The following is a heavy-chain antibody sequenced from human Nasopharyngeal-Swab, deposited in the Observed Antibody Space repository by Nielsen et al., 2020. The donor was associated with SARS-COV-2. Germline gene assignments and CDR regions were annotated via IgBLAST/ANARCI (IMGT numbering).Heavy chain of an antibody. D-gene: IGHD5-18*01. V-gene: IGHV3-13*01. CDR2: IGTAGDT. Sequence: GESLKISCAASGFTFSSYDMHWVRQATGKGLEWVSAIGTAGDTYYPGSVKGRFTISRENAKNSLYLQMNSLRAGDTAVYYCARGPVDTAMARDLFDYWGQGTLVTVSS. CDR1: GFTFSSYD. J-gene: IGHJ4*02. CDR3: ARGPVDTAMARDLFDY.